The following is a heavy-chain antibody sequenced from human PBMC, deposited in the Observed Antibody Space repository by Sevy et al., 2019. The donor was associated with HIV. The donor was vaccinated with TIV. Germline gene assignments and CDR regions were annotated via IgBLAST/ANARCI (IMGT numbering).Heavy chain of an antibody. CDR3: VKTPMTEAAPFFDF. Sequence: GRSLRLSCVGSGFTFEDYALHWVRQAPGKGLEWVSGISWNSGSLDYADSVRGLFTIFRDNAKKTLYLQMDSLRSEDTALYHCVKTPMTEAAPFFDFWGQGTAVTVFS. CDR1: GFTFEDYA. V-gene: IGHV3-9*01. CDR2: ISWNSGSL. D-gene: IGHD6-19*01. J-gene: IGHJ4*02.